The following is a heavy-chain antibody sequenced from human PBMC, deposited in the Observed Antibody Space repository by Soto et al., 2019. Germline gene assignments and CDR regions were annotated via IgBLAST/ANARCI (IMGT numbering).Heavy chain of an antibody. Sequence: QVQLQESGPGLVKPSQTLSLTCTVSGGSISSGGYYWSWIRQHPGKGLEWIGYIYYSGSTYYNPSLTSRVTISVDTSKNQFSLKLSSVTAADTAVYYCARDIIYCSSTSCQYYYYYGMDVWGQGTTVTVSS. CDR1: GGSISSGGYY. V-gene: IGHV4-31*03. CDR2: IYYSGST. D-gene: IGHD2-2*01. CDR3: ARDIIYCSSTSCQYYYYYGMDV. J-gene: IGHJ6*02.